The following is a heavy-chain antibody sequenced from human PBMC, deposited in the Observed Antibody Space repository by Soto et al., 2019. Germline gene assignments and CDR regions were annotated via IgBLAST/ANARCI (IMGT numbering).Heavy chain of an antibody. CDR2: ISAYNGNT. J-gene: IGHJ5*02. CDR1: GYTFTSYG. D-gene: IGHD6-19*01. V-gene: IGHV1-18*01. CDR3: ARDFIAVARTSLFDP. Sequence: QVQLVQSGAEVKKPGASVKVSCKASGYTFTSYGISWVRQAPGQGLEWMGWISAYNGNTNYAQKLQGRVTMTTDTSXTTAYMELRSLRSDDTAVYYCARDFIAVARTSLFDPWGQGTLVTVSS.